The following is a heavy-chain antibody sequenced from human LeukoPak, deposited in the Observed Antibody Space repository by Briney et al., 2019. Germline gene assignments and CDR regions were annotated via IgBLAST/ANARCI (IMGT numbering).Heavy chain of an antibody. CDR2: IRYSGNNV. D-gene: IGHD2/OR15-2a*01. CDR1: GFTFSSYG. J-gene: IGHJ3*02. CDR3: AKDNSNWAFDI. V-gene: IGHV3-30*02. Sequence: PGGSLRLSCAASGFTFSSYGMHWVRQAPGKGLEWVAFIRYSGNNVYYAAPVKGRFTISRDNSQNTLYLQMNSLRADDTAVYYCAKDNSNWAFDIWGQGTLVTVSS.